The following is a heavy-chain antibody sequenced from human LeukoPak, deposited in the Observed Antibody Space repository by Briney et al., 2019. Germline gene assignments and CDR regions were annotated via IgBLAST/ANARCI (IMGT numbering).Heavy chain of an antibody. J-gene: IGHJ5*02. D-gene: IGHD3-10*01. CDR3: ATVPRSPIWFGEPAFDP. CDR1: GYTLTELS. V-gene: IGHV1-24*01. CDR2: FDPEDGET. Sequence: ASVRFSCKVSGYTLTELSMHWVRQAPGKGLEWMGGFDPEDGETIYAQKFQGRVTMTEDTSTDTAYMELSSLRSEDTAVYYCATVPRSPIWFGEPAFDPWGQGTLVTVSS.